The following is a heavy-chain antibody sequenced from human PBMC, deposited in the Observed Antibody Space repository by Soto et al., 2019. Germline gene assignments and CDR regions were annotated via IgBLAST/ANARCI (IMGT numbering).Heavy chain of an antibody. CDR2: INPSGGTT. CDR3: ARSYCGGDCPNNWFAS. Sequence: ASVKVSCKASGYIFSGYYIHWVRQAPGQGLEWMGIINPSGGTTTYAQKFQGRVTVTRDTSTSTVYMELSSLRSEDTAMYYCARSYCGGDCPNNWFASWGQGTLVTVSS. CDR1: GYIFSGYY. V-gene: IGHV1-46*01. J-gene: IGHJ5*01. D-gene: IGHD2-21*02.